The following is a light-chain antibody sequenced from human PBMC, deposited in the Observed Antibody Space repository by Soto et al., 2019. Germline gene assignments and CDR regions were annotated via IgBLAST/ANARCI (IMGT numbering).Light chain of an antibody. V-gene: IGKV3-20*01. J-gene: IGKJ2*03. CDR3: HQYDNSPRYS. Sequence: EIVLTQSPGTLSLSLGERATLSCRASQSVSSNYLAWYQQKPGQAPRLLIYATSSRATGIPDRFSGSGSGTDFTLTISRLEPEDFAVYYCHQYDNSPRYSFGQGTKLEIK. CDR1: QSVSSNY. CDR2: ATS.